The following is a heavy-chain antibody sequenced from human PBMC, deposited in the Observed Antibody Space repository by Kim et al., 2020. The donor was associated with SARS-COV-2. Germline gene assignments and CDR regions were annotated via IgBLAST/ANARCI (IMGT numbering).Heavy chain of an antibody. CDR2: IWFDGSDE. D-gene: IGHD3-3*01. Sequence: GGSLRLSCSASGFNFNTYGMHWVRQAPGKGLEWVAVIWFDGSDEYYADSVRGRFTISRDNSKDTLYLQMRSLRAEDTAVYYCARGPHYDSYSGYSDYYYGMDLWGQGTTVTVSS. CDR3: ARGPHYDSYSGYSDYYYGMDL. J-gene: IGHJ6*02. CDR1: GFNFNTYG. V-gene: IGHV3-33*01.